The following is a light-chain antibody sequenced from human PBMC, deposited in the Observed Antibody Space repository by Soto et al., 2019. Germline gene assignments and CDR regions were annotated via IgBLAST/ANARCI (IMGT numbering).Light chain of an antibody. Sequence: EIVLTQSTATLSLSPGERATLSCRASQSVSSYLAWYQQKPGQAPRLLIYDASNRATGIPARFSGSGSGTDFTPTISRLEPEDFAVYYCQQRSNWPLLTFGGGTKVEIK. CDR2: DAS. V-gene: IGKV3-11*01. CDR3: QQRSNWPLLT. CDR1: QSVSSY. J-gene: IGKJ4*01.